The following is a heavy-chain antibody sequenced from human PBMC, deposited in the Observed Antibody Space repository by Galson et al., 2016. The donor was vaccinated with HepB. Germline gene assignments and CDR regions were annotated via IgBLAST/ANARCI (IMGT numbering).Heavy chain of an antibody. J-gene: IGHJ6*02. Sequence: SLRLSCAASGFTFSSYGMHWVRQAPGKGLEWVAFISYDGSNKKYADSVKGRFTISRDNAKNSLYLQMNSLRAEDTAVYYCARDRRYCSSTSCDFYYYGMDVWGQGTTVTVSS. CDR1: GFTFSSYG. V-gene: IGHV3-30*03. D-gene: IGHD2-2*01. CDR3: ARDRRYCSSTSCDFYYYGMDV. CDR2: ISYDGSNK.